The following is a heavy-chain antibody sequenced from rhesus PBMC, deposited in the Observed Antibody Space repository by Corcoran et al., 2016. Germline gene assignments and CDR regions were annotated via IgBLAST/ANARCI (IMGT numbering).Heavy chain of an antibody. CDR3: TPPLITGTLRASDY. D-gene: IGHD1-26*01. CDR2: ISNGGGST. CDR1: GFTFSSYG. Sequence: EVQLVESGGGLVQPGGSLRLSCAASGFTFSSYGMSWVRQAPGKGLEWVSYISNGGGSTYYADSVKGRFTISRDNAKNSLSLQMNSLKTEDTAVYYCTPPLITGTLRASDYWGQGVLVTVSS. V-gene: IGHV3S5*01. J-gene: IGHJ4*01.